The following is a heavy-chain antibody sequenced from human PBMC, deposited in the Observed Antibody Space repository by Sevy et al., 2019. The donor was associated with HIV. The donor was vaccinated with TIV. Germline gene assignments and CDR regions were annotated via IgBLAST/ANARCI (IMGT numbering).Heavy chain of an antibody. D-gene: IGHD4-17*01. CDR1: GFALSNYYA. CDR2: ISYDGSDK. V-gene: IGHV3-30-3*01. CDR3: ARPRANYVDHYFFYAMDV. J-gene: IGHJ6*02. Sequence: GGSLRLSCAASGFALSNYYAMHWVRQAPGKGLEWVALISYDGSDKYYADSGKGRFTISRDNFKNRLYLQMNSLTTEDTAVSYCARPRANYVDHYFFYAMDVWGQGTSVTVSS.